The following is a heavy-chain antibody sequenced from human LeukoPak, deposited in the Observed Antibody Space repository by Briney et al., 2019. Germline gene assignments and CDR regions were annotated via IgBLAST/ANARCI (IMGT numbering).Heavy chain of an antibody. D-gene: IGHD3-3*01. J-gene: IGHJ4*02. CDR3: AREDYDFWSGYRIKSLAY. CDR1: GFTFSNFG. CDR2: ISDDGNYI. Sequence: PGGSLRLSCAASGFTFSNFGMNWVRQAPGKGLEWVSSISDDGNYIYYGDSVKGRFTISRDNANNSLDLQMHSLRAEDTAVYYCAREDYDFWSGYRIKSLAYWGQGTLVTVSS. V-gene: IGHV3-21*01.